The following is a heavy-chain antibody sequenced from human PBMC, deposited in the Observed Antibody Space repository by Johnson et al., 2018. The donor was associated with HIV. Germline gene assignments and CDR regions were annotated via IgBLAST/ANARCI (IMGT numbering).Heavy chain of an antibody. CDR3: ARAYTYGAFDI. CDR2: ISGSGGST. D-gene: IGHD5-18*01. Sequence: VTLVESGGGVVRPGGSLRLSCAASGFSFDDYDMSWVRQAPGKGLEWVSGISGSGGSTHYADSVIGRFTISRDNSKNTLHLQMNSLRVDDTAIYYCARAYTYGAFDIWGQGTMVTVSS. J-gene: IGHJ3*02. V-gene: IGHV3-20*04. CDR1: GFSFDDYD.